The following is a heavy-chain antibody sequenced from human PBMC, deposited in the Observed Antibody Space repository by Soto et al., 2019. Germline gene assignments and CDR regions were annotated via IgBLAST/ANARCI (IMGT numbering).Heavy chain of an antibody. V-gene: IGHV1-69*13. CDR2: IIPIFGTA. D-gene: IGHD2-15*01. CDR1: GGTFSSYA. CDR3: ARVYCSGGSCYSGNYYYYYGMDV. J-gene: IGHJ6*02. Sequence: SVKVSCKASGGTFSSYAISWVRQAPGQGLEWMGGIIPIFGTANYAQKFQGRVTITADESTSTAYMELSSLRSEDTAVYYCARVYCSGGSCYSGNYYYYYGMDVWGQGTTVTVSS.